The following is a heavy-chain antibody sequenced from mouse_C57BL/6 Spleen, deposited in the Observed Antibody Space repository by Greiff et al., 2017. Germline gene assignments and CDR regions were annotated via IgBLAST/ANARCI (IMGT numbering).Heavy chain of an antibody. CDR1: GFTFSDYG. CDR2: ISSGSSTI. CDR3: ARTGTWNWDWYFDV. Sequence: EVKLMESGGGLVKPGGSLKLSCAASGFTFSDYGMHWVRQAPEKGLEWVAYISSGSSTIYYADTVKGRFTIPRDHATNTLFLQMTSLRAEDTAMYYCARTGTWNWDWYFDVWGTGTTVTVSS. D-gene: IGHD4-1*01. V-gene: IGHV5-17*01. J-gene: IGHJ1*03.